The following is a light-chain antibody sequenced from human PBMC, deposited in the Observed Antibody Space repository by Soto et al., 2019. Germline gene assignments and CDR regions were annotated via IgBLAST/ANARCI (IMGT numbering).Light chain of an antibody. J-gene: IGLJ1*01. V-gene: IGLV2-14*01. CDR2: EVS. CDR1: SSDVGNDNF. CDR3: SSYTTINTLFWV. Sequence: QSALTQPASVSGSPGQSITISCTGTSSDVGNDNFVSWYQHHPGKAPKLIIYEVSYRPSGVSHRFSGSMSGNTASLTISGLQSEDEADYYCSSYTTINTLFWVFGNGTEVTVL.